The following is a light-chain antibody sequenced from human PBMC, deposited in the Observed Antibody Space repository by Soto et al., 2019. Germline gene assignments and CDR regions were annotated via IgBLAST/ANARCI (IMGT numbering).Light chain of an antibody. CDR1: SSDVGGYNY. J-gene: IGLJ2*01. Sequence: QSVLTQPASVSGSPGQSITISCTGTSSDVGGYNYVSWYQQPPGKAPKLMIYEVSNRPSGVSNRFSGSKSGNTASLTISGLQAEDEADYYCSSYTTSSTLYVVFGGGTKLTVL. V-gene: IGLV2-14*01. CDR3: SSYTTSSTLYVV. CDR2: EVS.